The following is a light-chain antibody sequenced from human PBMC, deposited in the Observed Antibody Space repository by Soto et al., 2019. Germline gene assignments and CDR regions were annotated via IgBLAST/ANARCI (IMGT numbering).Light chain of an antibody. CDR2: GAS. CDR1: QSVSSSY. V-gene: IGKV3-20*01. CDR3: QQYSNSPRT. J-gene: IGKJ1*01. Sequence: VMTQSPATLSASSGVRATLYPTSSQSVSSSYLAWCQQRPGQAPRLLIYGASTRAAGIPDRFSGSGSGTDFTLTISRLEPEDFAVYYCQQYSNSPRTFGQGTKVDIK.